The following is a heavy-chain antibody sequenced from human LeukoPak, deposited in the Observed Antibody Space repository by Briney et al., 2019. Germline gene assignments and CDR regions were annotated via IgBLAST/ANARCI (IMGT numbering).Heavy chain of an antibody. J-gene: IGHJ4*02. V-gene: IGHV3-30*18. Sequence: GGSLRLSCAASGFTFSSYGMHWVRQAPGKGLEWVAVISYDGSNKYADSVKGRFTISRDNSKNTLYLQINSLGAEDTAVYYCANTASGELSDPFDYWGQGTLVTVSS. CDR3: ANTASGELSDPFDY. CDR2: ISYDGSNK. CDR1: GFTFSSYG. D-gene: IGHD3-10*01.